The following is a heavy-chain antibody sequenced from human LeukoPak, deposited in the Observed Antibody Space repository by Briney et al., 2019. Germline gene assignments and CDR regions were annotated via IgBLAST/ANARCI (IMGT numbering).Heavy chain of an antibody. Sequence: GGSLRLSCAASGFTFSSYGMHWVRQAPGKGLEWVAFIRYDGSNKYYADSVKGRFTISRDNAKNSLYLQMNSLRAEDTAVYYCARDLLAAAGYFDYWGQGTLVTVSS. CDR3: ARDLLAAAGYFDY. V-gene: IGHV3-30*02. CDR2: IRYDGSNK. D-gene: IGHD6-13*01. J-gene: IGHJ4*02. CDR1: GFTFSSYG.